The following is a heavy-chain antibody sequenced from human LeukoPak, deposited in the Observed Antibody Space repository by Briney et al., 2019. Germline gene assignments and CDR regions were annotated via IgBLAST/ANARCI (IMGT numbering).Heavy chain of an antibody. CDR1: GFTFDVYA. V-gene: IGHV3-43*02. D-gene: IGHD2-21*02. CDR2: FSGDGGST. J-gene: IGHJ6*02. Sequence: GGSLRLSCAASGFTFDVYAMHWVRQAPGKGLEWVSLFSGDGGSTYYADSVKGRFTISRDNSKNSLYLQMNSLRTEDTALYYCAKDCGGDPYYYYGMDVWGQGTTVTVSS. CDR3: AKDCGGDPYYYYGMDV.